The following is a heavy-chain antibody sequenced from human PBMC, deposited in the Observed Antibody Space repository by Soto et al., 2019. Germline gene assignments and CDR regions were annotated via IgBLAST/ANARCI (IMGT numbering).Heavy chain of an antibody. V-gene: IGHV3-30*18. CDR2: ISSDGSIK. J-gene: IGHJ4*02. CDR1: GFTFSTYD. Sequence: QVQLVESGGGVVQPGRSLRLSCAGSGFTFSTYDMHWVRQAPGKGLEWVAVISSDGSIKYYADSVKGRFTISRENSRNTLYLQMDSLRAEDTAVYYCAKIGARGTHYFDYWGQGTLVTVSS. D-gene: IGHD6-13*01. CDR3: AKIGARGTHYFDY.